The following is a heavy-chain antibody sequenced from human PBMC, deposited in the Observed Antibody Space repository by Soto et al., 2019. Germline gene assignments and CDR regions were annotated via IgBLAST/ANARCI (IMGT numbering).Heavy chain of an antibody. J-gene: IGHJ6*03. D-gene: IGHD6-13*01. CDR2: INSDGSST. V-gene: IGHV3-74*01. Sequence: GGSLRLSCAASGFTFSSYWMHWVRQAPGKGLVWVSRINSDGSSTSYADSVKGRFTISRDNAKNTLYLQMNSLRAEDTAVYYCARVGYSSSWYTRGYHYYMDVWGKGTTVTVSS. CDR3: ARVGYSSSWYTRGYHYYMDV. CDR1: GFTFSSYW.